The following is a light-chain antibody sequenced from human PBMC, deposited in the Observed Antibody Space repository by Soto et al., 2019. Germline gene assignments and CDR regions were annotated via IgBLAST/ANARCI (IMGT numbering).Light chain of an antibody. J-gene: IGKJ1*01. CDR3: QQYNSWPQT. Sequence: EKVPTQSPATLSVSPGERVTLSCRASETVSTNLAWYQQRPGQAPRLLIYDVSTGATGIPARFSGRRSGTEFTLTISSLQSEDFGVYYCQQYNSWPQTFGQGTKV. CDR2: DVS. V-gene: IGKV3-15*01. CDR1: ETVSTN.